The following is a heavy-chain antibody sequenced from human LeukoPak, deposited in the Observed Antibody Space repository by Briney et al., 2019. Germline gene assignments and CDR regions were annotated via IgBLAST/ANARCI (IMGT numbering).Heavy chain of an antibody. V-gene: IGHV1-18*01. Sequence: ASVKVSCKASGYTFTSYGISWVRQAPGQGLEWMGWISAYNGNTNYAQKLQGRVTMTTDTSTSTAYMELRSLRSDDTAVYYCARANLWSITMIPRPGDAFDIWGQGTMVTVSS. CDR2: ISAYNGNT. J-gene: IGHJ3*02. CDR1: GYTFTSYG. D-gene: IGHD3-22*01. CDR3: ARANLWSITMIPRPGDAFDI.